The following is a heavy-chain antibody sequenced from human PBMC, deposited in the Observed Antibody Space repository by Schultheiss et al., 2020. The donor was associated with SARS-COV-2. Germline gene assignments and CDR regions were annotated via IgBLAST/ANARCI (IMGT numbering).Heavy chain of an antibody. CDR2: ISYDGSNK. CDR3: ASLEPSSLGFGP. J-gene: IGHJ5*02. V-gene: IGHV3-30*07. CDR1: GFTFSSYA. Sequence: GGSLRLSCAASGFTFSSYAMHWVRQAPGKGLEWVAVISYDGSNKYYADSVKGRFTISRDNAKNSLYLQMNSLRAEDTAVYYCASLEPSSLGFGPWGQGTLVTVSS. D-gene: IGHD3-3*01.